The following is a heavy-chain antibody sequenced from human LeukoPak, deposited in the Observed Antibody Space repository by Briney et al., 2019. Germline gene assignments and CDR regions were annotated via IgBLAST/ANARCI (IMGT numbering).Heavy chain of an antibody. CDR3: ARDHSSSSEDY. V-gene: IGHV4-61*02. D-gene: IGHD6-13*01. CDR1: GASISSGNYY. J-gene: IGHJ4*02. CDR2: IHTTGST. Sequence: SETLSLTCTVSGASISSGNYYWTWIRQPAGKGLEWIGRIHTTGSTDYNPSLRSRVTISVDTSKNQFSLKLNSVTAADTAVYYCARDHSSSSEDYWGQGTLVTVSS.